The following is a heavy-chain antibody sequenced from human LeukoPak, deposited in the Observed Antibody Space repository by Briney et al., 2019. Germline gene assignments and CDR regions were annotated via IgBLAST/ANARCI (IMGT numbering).Heavy chain of an antibody. V-gene: IGHV4-39*01. CDR1: GGSISSSSYY. CDR2: IYYSGST. CDR3: ARLDYGDYYFDY. Sequence: SETLSLTCTVSGGSISSSSYYWGWIRQPPGKGLEWIGSIYYSGSTYYNPSLKSRVTISVDTSKNQFSLKLSSVTAADTAVYYCARLDYGDYYFDYWGQGTLVTVSS. J-gene: IGHJ4*02. D-gene: IGHD4-17*01.